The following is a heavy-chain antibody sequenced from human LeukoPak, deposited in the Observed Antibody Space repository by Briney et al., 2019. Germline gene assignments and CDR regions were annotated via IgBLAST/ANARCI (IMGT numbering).Heavy chain of an antibody. J-gene: IGHJ4*02. Sequence: GGSLRLSCAPSGVSFCDHHMDWVRQAPGKGREWVGRSSNKPNSHTTEYAASVKGIFTISRDDSKNSLYLQMTSLKTEDTAVYYCVRVDSSYYLRYWGQGTLVTVSS. D-gene: IGHD6-6*01. V-gene: IGHV3-72*01. CDR2: SSNKPNSHTT. CDR3: VRVDSSYYLRY. CDR1: GVSFCDHH.